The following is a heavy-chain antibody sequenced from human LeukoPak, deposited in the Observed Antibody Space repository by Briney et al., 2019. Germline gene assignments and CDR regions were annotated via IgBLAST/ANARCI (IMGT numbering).Heavy chain of an antibody. CDR1: GFSYTTSRAG. D-gene: IGHD3-10*01. CDR2: IYWDDDK. V-gene: IGHV2-5*02. CDR3: AHSRRGRFADYYFDY. Sequence: SGPTLVKPTQSLTLTVTFSGFSYTTSRAGVGWIRQSPGKALDWLALIYWDDDKRYSPSLKTRLTISKGTSEHEVVLTMTNMDPLDIATYYCAHSRRGRFADYYFDYWGQGTLVTVSS. J-gene: IGHJ4*02.